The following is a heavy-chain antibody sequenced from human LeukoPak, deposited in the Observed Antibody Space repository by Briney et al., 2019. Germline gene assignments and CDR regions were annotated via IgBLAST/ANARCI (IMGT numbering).Heavy chain of an antibody. J-gene: IGHJ4*02. CDR1: GGSISSSSYY. Sequence: SSETLSLTCTVSGGSISSSSYYWGWIRQPPGKGLEWIGSIHYSGSTNYNSSLKSRVTISVDTPKNQFSLKLSSVTAADTAVYYCARHFNGYSNGPIDYWGQGTLVTVSS. CDR2: IHYSGST. V-gene: IGHV4-39*01. CDR3: ARHFNGYSNGPIDY. D-gene: IGHD5-18*01.